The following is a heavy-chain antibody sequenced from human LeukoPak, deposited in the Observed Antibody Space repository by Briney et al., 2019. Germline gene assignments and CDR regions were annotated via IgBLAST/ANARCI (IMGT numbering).Heavy chain of an antibody. CDR2: ISTSSSYI. D-gene: IGHD3-22*01. Sequence: GGSLRLSCAASGFTFSTYTMNWVRQAPGKGLEWVSSISTSSSYIHYADSVKGRFTISRDNAKNSLYLQMNSLRAEDTAVYYCAAETYYYDSSGYYTPSGFDYWGQGTLVTVSS. CDR3: AAETYYYDSSGYYTPSGFDY. V-gene: IGHV3-21*01. J-gene: IGHJ4*02. CDR1: GFTFSTYT.